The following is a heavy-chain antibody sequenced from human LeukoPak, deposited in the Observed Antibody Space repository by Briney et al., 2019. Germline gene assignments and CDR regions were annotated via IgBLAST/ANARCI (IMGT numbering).Heavy chain of an antibody. J-gene: IGHJ5*02. D-gene: IGHD2-2*02. CDR2: IIPILGIA. V-gene: IGHV1-69*04. Sequence: ASVKVSCKASGGTFSSYTISWVRQAPGQGLEWMGRIIPILGIANYAQKFQGRVTITADKSTSTAYMELSSLRSEDTAVYYCARDPHCSSTSCYTRGDDWFDHWGQGTLVTVSS. CDR3: ARDPHCSSTSCYTRGDDWFDH. CDR1: GGTFSSYT.